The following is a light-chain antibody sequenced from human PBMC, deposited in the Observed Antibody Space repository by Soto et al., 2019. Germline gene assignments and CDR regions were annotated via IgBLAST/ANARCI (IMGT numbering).Light chain of an antibody. CDR1: QNIHNNY. V-gene: IGKV3-20*01. Sequence: ETVLTQSPGTLSSSPGERATLSCRASQNIHNNYLAWYQQKPGQAPRLLIYDISTRATGIPDRFSGSGSGTDFTLTISRLEPEDFAVYYCQRYDTAKTFGQGTKVEIK. CDR3: QRYDTAKT. J-gene: IGKJ1*01. CDR2: DIS.